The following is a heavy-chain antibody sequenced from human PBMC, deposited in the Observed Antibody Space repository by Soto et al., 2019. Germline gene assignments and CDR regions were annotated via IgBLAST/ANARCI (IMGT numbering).Heavy chain of an antibody. CDR2: IIPIFGTA. CDR3: ERERQRWLQHDAFGI. CDR1: GGTFSSYA. D-gene: IGHD5-12*01. Sequence: QVQLVQSGAEVKKPGSSVKVSCKASGGTFSSYAISWVRQAPGQGLEWMGGIIPIFGTANYAQKFQGRVTSTADKSTSTADMELRSLRSEDTAVYYCERERQRWLQHDAFGIWGPGTIVTGSS. V-gene: IGHV1-69*06. J-gene: IGHJ3*02.